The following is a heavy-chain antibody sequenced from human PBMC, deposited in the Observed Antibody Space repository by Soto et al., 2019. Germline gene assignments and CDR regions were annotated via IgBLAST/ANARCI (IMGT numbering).Heavy chain of an antibody. CDR1: GFTFSSYS. CDR3: ARDQFDSSGYYYHLDAFDI. J-gene: IGHJ3*02. Sequence: GGSLRLSCAASGFTFSSYSMNWVRQAPGKGLEWVSSISSSSSYIYYADSVKGRFTISRDNARNSLYLQMNSLRAEDTAVYYCARDQFDSSGYYYHLDAFDIWGQGTMVTVS. CDR2: ISSSSSYI. V-gene: IGHV3-21*01. D-gene: IGHD3-22*01.